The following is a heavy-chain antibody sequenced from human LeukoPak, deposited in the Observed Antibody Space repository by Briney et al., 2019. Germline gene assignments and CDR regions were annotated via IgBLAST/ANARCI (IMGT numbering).Heavy chain of an antibody. D-gene: IGHD6-6*01. J-gene: IGHJ6*03. CDR2: VSGSGAST. CDR3: AKGDGSSSVYYYMDV. V-gene: IGHV3-23*01. Sequence: GGSLRLSCAASGFTFSSYAMSWVRQAPGKGLEWVSVVSGSGASTKYADSVKGRFTISRDNSKNTLYLQMNSLRAEDTAVYYYAKGDGSSSVYYYMDVWGKGTTVTVSS. CDR1: GFTFSSYA.